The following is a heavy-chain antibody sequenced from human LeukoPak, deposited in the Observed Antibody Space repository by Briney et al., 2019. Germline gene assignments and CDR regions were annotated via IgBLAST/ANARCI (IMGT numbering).Heavy chain of an antibody. J-gene: IGHJ4*02. D-gene: IGHD3-22*01. CDR3: ARERSGYYDSSGYYGG. Sequence: PSETLSLTCTVSGGSISSSSYYWGWIRQPPGKGLEWIGSIYYSGSTYYNPSLKSRVTISVDTSKNQFSLKLSSVTAADTAVYYCARERSGYYDSSGYYGGWGQGTLVTVSS. CDR2: IYYSGST. CDR1: GGSISSSSYY. V-gene: IGHV4-39*07.